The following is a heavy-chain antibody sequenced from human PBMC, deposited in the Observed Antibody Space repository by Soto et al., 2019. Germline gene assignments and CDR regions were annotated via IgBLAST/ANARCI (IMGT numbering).Heavy chain of an antibody. CDR1: GFTFSSYW. V-gene: IGHV3-7*03. CDR2: IKQDGSEK. D-gene: IGHD3-3*01. J-gene: IGHJ6*02. Sequence: EVQLVESGGVVVQPGGSLRLSCAASGFTFSSYWMSWVRQAPGKGLEWVANIKQDGSEKYYVDSVKGRFTISRDNAKNSLYLQMNSLRAEDTAVYYCARDGNNYDFWSGYYYYYYYGMDVWGQGTTVTVSS. CDR3: ARDGNNYDFWSGYYYYYYYGMDV.